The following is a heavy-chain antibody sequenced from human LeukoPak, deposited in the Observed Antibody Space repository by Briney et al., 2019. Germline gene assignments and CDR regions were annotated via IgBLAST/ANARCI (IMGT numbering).Heavy chain of an antibody. CDR3: ASMGLQSGQDFDY. Sequence: SETLSLTCAVYGGSFSGYYWSWIRQPPGKGLEWIGEINHSGSTNYNPSLKSRVTISVDTSKNQFSLKLSSVTAADTAVYYCASMGLQSGQDFDYWGQGTLVTVSS. CDR1: GGSFSGYY. D-gene: IGHD5-18*01. V-gene: IGHV4-34*01. CDR2: INHSGST. J-gene: IGHJ4*02.